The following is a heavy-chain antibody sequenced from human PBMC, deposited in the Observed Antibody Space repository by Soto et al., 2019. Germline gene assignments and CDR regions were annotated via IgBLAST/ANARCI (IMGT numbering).Heavy chain of an antibody. CDR3: AKDVGYKVRPTSDY. CDR2: ISGSGGGT. Sequence: EVQLLESGVGWVQPGGSLRPPGAASGVTFSSYAMSWVRQAPGKGLEWVSAISGSGGGTYYADSVKGRFTTSRDNSKNTLYLQMNSLRAEDTAVYYCAKDVGYKVRPTSDYWGQGTLVTVSS. V-gene: IGHV3-23*01. CDR1: GVTFSSYA. D-gene: IGHD6-25*01. J-gene: IGHJ4*02.